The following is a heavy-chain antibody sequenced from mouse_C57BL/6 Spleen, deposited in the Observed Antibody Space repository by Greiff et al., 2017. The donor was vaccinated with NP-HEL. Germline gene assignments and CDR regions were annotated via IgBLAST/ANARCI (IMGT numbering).Heavy chain of an antibody. CDR3: ARTYGVYYAMDY. Sequence: VQLQQPGAELVKPGASVKLSCKASGYTFTSYWMHWVKQRPGQGLEWIGMIHPNSGSTNYNEKFKSKATLTVDKSSSTAYMQLSSLTSEDSAVYDCARTYGVYYAMDYWGQGASVTVSS. V-gene: IGHV1-64*01. CDR1: GYTFTSYW. J-gene: IGHJ4*01. CDR2: IHPNSGST. D-gene: IGHD1-1*01.